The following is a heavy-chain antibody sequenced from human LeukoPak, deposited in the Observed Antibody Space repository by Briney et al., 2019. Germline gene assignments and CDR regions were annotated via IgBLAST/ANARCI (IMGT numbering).Heavy chain of an antibody. V-gene: IGHV3-7*03. J-gene: IGHJ6*02. Sequence: PGGSLRLSCAASGLTFSNYWMNWVRQVPGKGLEWVATIKQDGGERYYVDSVEGRFTISRDNGKTSVYLQMNSLRADDTAVYYCARSRAAVVMGELIPSFYYGMDVWGQGTTVTVSS. CDR1: GLTFSNYW. CDR2: IKQDGGER. D-gene: IGHD3-16*01. CDR3: ARSRAAVVMGELIPSFYYGMDV.